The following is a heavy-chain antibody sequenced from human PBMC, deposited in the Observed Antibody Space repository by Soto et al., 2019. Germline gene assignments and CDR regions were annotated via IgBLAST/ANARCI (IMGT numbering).Heavy chain of an antibody. J-gene: IGHJ4*02. D-gene: IGHD6-13*01. V-gene: IGHV4-59*08. CDR2: IYYSGST. Sequence: SETLSLTCTVSGGSISRYYWSWIRQPPGKGLEWIGYIYYSGSTNYNPSLKSRVTISVDTSKNQFSLKLSSVTAADTAVYYCASGYSSSWEYYFDYWGQGTLVTVSS. CDR1: GGSISRYY. CDR3: ASGYSSSWEYYFDY.